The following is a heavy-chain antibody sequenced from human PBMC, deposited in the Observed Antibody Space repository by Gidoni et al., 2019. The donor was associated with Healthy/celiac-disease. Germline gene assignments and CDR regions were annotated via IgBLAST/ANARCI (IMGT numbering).Heavy chain of an antibody. Sequence: QLQLVQSWAAVKKSWASLHVSFKASVYTFTSYDINWVRQATEQVLEWMGWMNRKSGNTGYAQKYQGRVTMTRNTSISTDYMELSSLRSEDTAVYYCARGTVDYGDYRFDYWGQGTLVTVSS. D-gene: IGHD4-17*01. CDR1: VYTFTSYD. CDR2: MNRKSGNT. CDR3: ARGTVDYGDYRFDY. V-gene: IGHV1-8*01. J-gene: IGHJ4*02.